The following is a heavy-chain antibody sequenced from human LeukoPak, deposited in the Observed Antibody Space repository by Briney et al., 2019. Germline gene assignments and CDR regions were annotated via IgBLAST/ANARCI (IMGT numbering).Heavy chain of an antibody. CDR2: IKQDGSEK. CDR3: AREYPSDYDFWSGQNRQDWFDP. V-gene: IGHV3-7*01. D-gene: IGHD3-3*01. Sequence: PGGSLRLSCAASGFTFSSYWMSWVRQAPGKGLEWVANIKQDGSEKYYVDSVKGRFTISRDNAKNSLYLQMNSLRAEDTAVYYCAREYPSDYDFWSGQNRQDWFDPWGQGTLVTVSS. CDR1: GFTFSSYW. J-gene: IGHJ5*02.